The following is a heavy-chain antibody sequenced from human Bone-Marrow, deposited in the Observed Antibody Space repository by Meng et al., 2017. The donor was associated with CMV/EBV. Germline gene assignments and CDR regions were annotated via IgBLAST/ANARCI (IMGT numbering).Heavy chain of an antibody. CDR3: ARVRDFWSGRYYFDY. J-gene: IGHJ4*02. Sequence: GSLRLSCIVSGGSISTYYWSWIRQPPGKRLEWFGYISYSGSTNYNPSLKSRVTMSVDMSKNHFSLKLSSVTAADTAVYYCARVRDFWSGRYYFDYWGQGTLVTVSS. V-gene: IGHV4-59*01. D-gene: IGHD3-3*01. CDR2: ISYSGST. CDR1: GGSISTYY.